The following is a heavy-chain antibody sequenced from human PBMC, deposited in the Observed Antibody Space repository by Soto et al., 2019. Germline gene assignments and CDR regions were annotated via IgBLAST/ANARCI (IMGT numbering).Heavy chain of an antibody. V-gene: IGHV4-34*01. CDR1: GGSLSAYY. D-gene: IGHD2-2*01. Sequence: LSLTCAVYGGSLSAYYWSWIRQPPGKGLEWIGEINPSGTTNYNPSLKSRVTISVDTSKNQFSLKLSSVTAADTAVYHCALAPAAHILHWGQGTLVTVSS. CDR3: ALAPAAHILH. J-gene: IGHJ1*01. CDR2: INPSGTT.